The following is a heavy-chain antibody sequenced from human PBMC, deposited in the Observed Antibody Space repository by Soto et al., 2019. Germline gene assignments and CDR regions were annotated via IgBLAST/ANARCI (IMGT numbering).Heavy chain of an antibody. J-gene: IGHJ5*02. CDR3: ALTQYRPDRSSWSGLDP. Sequence: PGGSLRLSCAASGFTFSSYAMSWVRQAPGKGLEWVSAISGSGGSTYYADSVKGRFTISRDNSKNTLYLQMNSLRAEDTAVYYCALTQYRPDRSSWSGLDPWGQGNLVTVSS. V-gene: IGHV3-23*01. CDR1: GFTFSSYA. CDR2: ISGSGGST. D-gene: IGHD6-13*01.